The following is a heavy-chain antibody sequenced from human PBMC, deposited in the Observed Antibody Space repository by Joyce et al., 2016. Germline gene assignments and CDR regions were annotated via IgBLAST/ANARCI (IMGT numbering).Heavy chain of an antibody. J-gene: IGHJ5*02. D-gene: IGHD5-18*01. CDR1: GGSFSGYY. CDR3: ARGLVVTGTRVRGYNYGYSS. CDR2: VNHSGST. V-gene: IGHV4-34*02. Sequence: QVQLQQWGGGLLKPSETLSLTCAVYGGSFSGYYWGWIRQPQGKGLEWIGEVNHSGSTSYDESLKSRVTISVDTSKNQLSLNLTSVTAADTAVYFCARGLVVTGTRVRGYNYGYSSWGQGTLVTVST.